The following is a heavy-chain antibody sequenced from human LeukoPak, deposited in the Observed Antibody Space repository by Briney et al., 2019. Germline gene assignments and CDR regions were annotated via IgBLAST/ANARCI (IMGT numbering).Heavy chain of an antibody. V-gene: IGHV3-11*01. Sequence: PGGSLRLSCAVSGFTFNDYYMSWLRQAPGKGLEWVSYISSGGSTISHADSVKGPFTISRDNAENSLYLQMNSLRAEDTAVYYCARRAAAGRWFDYWGQGTLVTVSS. CDR1: GFTFNDYY. D-gene: IGHD6-13*01. CDR3: ARRAAAGRWFDY. J-gene: IGHJ4*02. CDR2: ISSGGSTI.